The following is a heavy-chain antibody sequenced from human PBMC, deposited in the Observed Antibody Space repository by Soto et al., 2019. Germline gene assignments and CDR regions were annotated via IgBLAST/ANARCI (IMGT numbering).Heavy chain of an antibody. CDR3: ARSLRWGSGNYSVDY. CDR1: GFTFSTYA. Sequence: EVQLLESGGDLVQSGGSLRLSCVTSGFTFSTYAMSWVRQAPGKGLEGVSAISGSGDRTYHADSVKGRFTISRDKSKNTVSLQMNSLGADDTAIHYCARSLRWGSGNYSVDYWGQGTLVTVSS. V-gene: IGHV3-23*01. J-gene: IGHJ4*02. CDR2: ISGSGDRT. D-gene: IGHD3-10*01.